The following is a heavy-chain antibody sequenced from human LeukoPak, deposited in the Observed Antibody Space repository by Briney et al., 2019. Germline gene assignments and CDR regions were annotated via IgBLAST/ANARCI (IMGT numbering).Heavy chain of an antibody. J-gene: IGHJ4*02. D-gene: IGHD5-12*01. CDR2: ISSSSSTM. Sequence: GGSLRLSCAASRFTFSSFVMNWVRQAPGKGLEWVSYISSSSSTMYYADSVKGRFTISRDNAKNSLYLQMNRLRDEDTAVYYCARESGVATISSDWGQGTLVTVSS. V-gene: IGHV3-48*02. CDR1: RFTFSSFV. CDR3: ARESGVATISSD.